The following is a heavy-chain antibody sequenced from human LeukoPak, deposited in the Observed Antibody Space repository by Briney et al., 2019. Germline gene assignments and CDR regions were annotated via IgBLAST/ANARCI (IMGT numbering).Heavy chain of an antibody. Sequence: PGGFLRLSCAASGFTFSSYSMNWVRQAPGKGLEWVSYISSSSSTIYYADSVKGRFTISRDNAKNSLYLQMNSLRAEDTAVYYCAAGPATYYYDSSGYRFDYWGQGTLVTVSS. V-gene: IGHV3-48*04. CDR1: GFTFSSYS. CDR2: ISSSSSTI. D-gene: IGHD3-22*01. CDR3: AAGPATYYYDSSGYRFDY. J-gene: IGHJ4*02.